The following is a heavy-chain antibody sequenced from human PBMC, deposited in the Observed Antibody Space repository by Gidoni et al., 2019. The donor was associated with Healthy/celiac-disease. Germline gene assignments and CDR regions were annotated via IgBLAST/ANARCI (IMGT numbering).Heavy chain of an antibody. CDR3: ARHGLGGWYLSYFDY. D-gene: IGHD6-19*01. CDR1: GGSLSSSSYY. V-gene: IGHV4-39*01. Sequence: QLQLQESGPGLVKPSETLSLTCTVSGGSLSSSSYYWGWIRQPPGKGLEWIGSIYCSGSTYYNPSLKSRVTISVDTSKNQFSLKLSSVTAADTAVYYCARHGLGGWYLSYFDYWGQGTLVTVSS. J-gene: IGHJ4*02. CDR2: IYCSGST.